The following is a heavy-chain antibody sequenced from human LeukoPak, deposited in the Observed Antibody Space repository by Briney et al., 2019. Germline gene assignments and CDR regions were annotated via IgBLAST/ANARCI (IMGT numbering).Heavy chain of an antibody. V-gene: IGHV1-69*05. Sequence: ASVKVSCKASGGTFSSYAISWVRQAPGQGLEWMGRIIPIFGTANYAQKFQGRVTITTDESTSTAYMELSSPRSEDTAVYYCAREVVTPDNWFDPWGQGTLVTVSS. CDR2: IIPIFGTA. D-gene: IGHD2-21*02. CDR3: AREVVTPDNWFDP. CDR1: GGTFSSYA. J-gene: IGHJ5*02.